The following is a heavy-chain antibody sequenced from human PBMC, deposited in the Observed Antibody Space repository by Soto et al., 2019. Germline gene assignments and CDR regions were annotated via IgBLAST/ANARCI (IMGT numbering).Heavy chain of an antibody. CDR3: ARGIYYFDY. V-gene: IGHV4-34*01. Sequence: SETLSLTCAVYGGSFSGYYWSWIRQPPGKGLEWIGEINHSGSTNYNPSLKSRVTISVDTSKNQFSLKLSSVTAADTAVYYCARGIYYFDYWGQGTLVTVSS. CDR1: GGSFSGYY. CDR2: INHSGST. J-gene: IGHJ4*02.